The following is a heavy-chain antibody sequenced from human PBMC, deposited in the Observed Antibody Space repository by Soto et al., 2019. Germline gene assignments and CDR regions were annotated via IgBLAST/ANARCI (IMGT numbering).Heavy chain of an antibody. J-gene: IGHJ6*02. CDR3: AFGEESRYYYYGMDV. Sequence: GASVKVSCKASGYTFTNYGFSWVRQAPGQGLEWMGWISGYNGNTKYAEKFQGRVTMTTDTSTSTAHMELRSLRSDDTAVYYCAFGEESRYYYYGMDVWGQGTTVTVSS. CDR1: GYTFTNYG. V-gene: IGHV1-18*01. CDR2: ISGYNGNT. D-gene: IGHD3-10*01.